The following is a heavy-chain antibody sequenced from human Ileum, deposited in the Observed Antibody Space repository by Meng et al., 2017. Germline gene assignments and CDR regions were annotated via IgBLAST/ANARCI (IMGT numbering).Heavy chain of an antibody. D-gene: IGHD7-27*01. CDR3: ARRTGEVDLLDY. CDR2: ICYSGNT. V-gene: IGHV4-39*01. Sequence: QLQLLESGPGLAKPSEPLSLMCTVSGGSISSSSHCCDWIRQPPGKGLEWIGSICYSGNTYYNPSLKSRVSMSVDTSKKQISLKLNSVTAADTAVYYCARRTGEVDLLDYWGQGTLVTVSS. CDR1: GGSISSSSHC. J-gene: IGHJ4*02.